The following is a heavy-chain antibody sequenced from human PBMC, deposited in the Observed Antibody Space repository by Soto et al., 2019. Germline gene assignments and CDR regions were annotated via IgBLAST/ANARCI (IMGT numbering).Heavy chain of an antibody. V-gene: IGHV3-13*01. CDR3: ARAKGVTLAGGVIGGPDF. J-gene: IGHJ4*02. CDR2: IGTAGDT. CDR1: GFTFSDYD. D-gene: IGHD3-10*01. Sequence: GGSLRLSCAASGFTFSDYDMHWVRQGAGQILEWVSAIGTAGDTFYSGSVRGRFTISRENAENSVHLQMNSLRAEDTAVYYCARAKGVTLAGGVIGGPDFWGLGTLVTVSS.